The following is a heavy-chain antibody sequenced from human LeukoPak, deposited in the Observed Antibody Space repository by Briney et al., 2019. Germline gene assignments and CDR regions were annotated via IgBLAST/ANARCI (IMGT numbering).Heavy chain of an antibody. V-gene: IGHV4-4*02. Sequence: SGTLSLTCAVSGGSISSSNWWSWVRQPPGKGLEWIGEIYHSGSTNYNPSLKSRVTISVDKSKNQFSLKLSSVTAADTAVYYCARTGDCTNGICYTADFDYWGQGTLVTVSS. CDR2: IYHSGST. J-gene: IGHJ4*02. D-gene: IGHD2-8*01. CDR1: GGSISSSNW. CDR3: ARTGDCTNGICYTADFDY.